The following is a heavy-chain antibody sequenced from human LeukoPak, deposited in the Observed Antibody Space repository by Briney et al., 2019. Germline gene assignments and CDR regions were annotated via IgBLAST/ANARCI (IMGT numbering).Heavy chain of an antibody. Sequence: SETLSLTCTVSGGSISSGDYYWSWIRQPPGKGLEWIGYIYYSGSTYYNPSLKSRVTISVDTSKNQFSLKLSSVTAADTAVYYCAMRAQAGAPGFDYWGQGTLVTVSS. V-gene: IGHV4-30-4*01. D-gene: IGHD6-19*01. CDR1: GGSISSGDYY. J-gene: IGHJ4*02. CDR3: AMRAQAGAPGFDY. CDR2: IYYSGST.